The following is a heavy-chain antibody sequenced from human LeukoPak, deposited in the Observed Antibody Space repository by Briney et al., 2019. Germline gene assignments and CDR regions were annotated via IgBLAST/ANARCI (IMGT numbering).Heavy chain of an antibody. Sequence: SETLSLTCTVSGGSISSGSYYWSWIRQPAGKGLEWIGRIYTSGSTNYNPSLKSRVTISVDTSKNQFSLKLSSVTAADTAVYYCAREKVVVVPAAMRYYYYYMDAWGKGTTVTVSS. CDR3: AREKVVVVPAAMRYYYYYMDA. CDR1: GGSISSGSYY. V-gene: IGHV4-61*02. D-gene: IGHD2-2*01. CDR2: IYTSGST. J-gene: IGHJ6*03.